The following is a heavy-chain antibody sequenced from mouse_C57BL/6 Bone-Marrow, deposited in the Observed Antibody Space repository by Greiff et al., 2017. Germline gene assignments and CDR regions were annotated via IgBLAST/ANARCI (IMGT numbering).Heavy chain of an antibody. V-gene: IGHV5-9*01. CDR3: ARSPSTVVAYYYAMDY. D-gene: IGHD1-1*01. CDR1: GFTFSSYT. CDR2: ISGGGGNT. Sequence: EVQRVESGGGLVKPGGSLKLSCAASGFTFSSYTMSWVRQTPEKRLEWVATISGGGGNTYYPDSVKGRFTISRDNAKNTLYLQMSSLRSEDTALYYCARSPSTVVAYYYAMDYWGQGTSVTVSS. J-gene: IGHJ4*01.